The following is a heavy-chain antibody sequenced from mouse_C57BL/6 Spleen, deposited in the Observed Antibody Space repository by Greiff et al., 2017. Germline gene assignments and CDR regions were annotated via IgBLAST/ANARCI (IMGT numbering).Heavy chain of an antibody. CDR3: AREGYGSRYYYAMDY. CDR1: GFTFSSYA. CDR2: ISDGGSYT. V-gene: IGHV5-4*01. D-gene: IGHD1-1*01. Sequence: EVKLMESGGGLVKPGGSLKLSCAASGFTFSSYAMSWVRQTPEKRLEWVATISDGGSYTYYPDNVKGRFTISRDNAKNNLYLQMSHLKSEDTAMYYCAREGYGSRYYYAMDYWGQGTSVTVSS. J-gene: IGHJ4*01.